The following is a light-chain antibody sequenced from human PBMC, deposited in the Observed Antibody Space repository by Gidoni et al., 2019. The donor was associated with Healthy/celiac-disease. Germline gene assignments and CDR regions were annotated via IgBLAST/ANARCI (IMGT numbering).Light chain of an antibody. Sequence: EIVLTQPPGTLSLYPGERATLSCRASQSVSSSYLAWYEQKPGQAPRLLIYGASSRATGIPYRFSGSGSGTDFTLTISRLEPEGFAVYYCQQYGSSPFGQGTKVEIK. CDR1: QSVSSSY. J-gene: IGKJ1*01. CDR3: QQYGSSP. V-gene: IGKV3-20*01. CDR2: GAS.